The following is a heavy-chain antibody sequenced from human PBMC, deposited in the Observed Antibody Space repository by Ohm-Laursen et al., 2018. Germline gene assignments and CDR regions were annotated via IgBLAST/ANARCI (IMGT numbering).Heavy chain of an antibody. CDR1: GFTFSTYA. CDR3: TSMRYVQADY. J-gene: IGHJ4*02. V-gene: IGHV3-23*01. Sequence: SLRLSCAASGFTFSTYAMSWVRQAPGKGLEWVSAFSARGGNTYYADSVKGRFTISRDNSRNTLYLQMNSLRAEDTAVYYCTSMRYVQADYWGQGTLVTVSS. CDR2: FSARGGNT. D-gene: IGHD3-10*02.